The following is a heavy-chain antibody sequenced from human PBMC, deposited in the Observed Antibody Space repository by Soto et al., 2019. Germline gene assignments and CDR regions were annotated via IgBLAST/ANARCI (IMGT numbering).Heavy chain of an antibody. CDR1: GFTLSDDY. CDR3: AKGGDWNYVSFFDY. D-gene: IGHD1-7*01. Sequence: GGSLRLSCAASGFTLSDDYMDWVRQAPGKGLEWVGRSRNKGNSYTTEYAPSVKGRFTISRDDSKKSLYLQMNSLRAEDTAVYYCAKGGDWNYVSFFDYWGQGTLVTVSS. V-gene: IGHV3-72*01. J-gene: IGHJ4*02. CDR2: SRNKGNSYTT.